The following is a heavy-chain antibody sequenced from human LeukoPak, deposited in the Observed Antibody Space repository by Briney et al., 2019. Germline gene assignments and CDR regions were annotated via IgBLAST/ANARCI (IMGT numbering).Heavy chain of an antibody. J-gene: IGHJ4*02. V-gene: IGHV3-74*01. CDR3: ARQDISLDD. D-gene: IGHD3-3*02. Sequence: GGSLRLSCAASGFTFSSYWMHWVRHAPGKGLVWVSRINTDGGTTGYADSVKGRFTISRDNSKNTLYLQMNSLRPEDTALYFCARQDISLDDWGQGTLVTVSS. CDR2: INTDGGTT. CDR1: GFTFSSYW.